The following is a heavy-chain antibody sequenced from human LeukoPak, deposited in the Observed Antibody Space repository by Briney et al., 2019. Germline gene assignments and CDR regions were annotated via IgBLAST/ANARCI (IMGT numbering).Heavy chain of an antibody. Sequence: SETLSLTCTVSGGSISSSSYYWGWIRQPPGKGLEWIGSIYYSGSTYHNPSLKSRVTISVDTSKNQFSLKLSSVTAADTAVYYCARRERQLVAEDWFDPWGQGTLVTVSS. D-gene: IGHD6-13*01. CDR3: ARRERQLVAEDWFDP. CDR2: IYYSGST. V-gene: IGHV4-39*01. J-gene: IGHJ5*02. CDR1: GGSISSSSYY.